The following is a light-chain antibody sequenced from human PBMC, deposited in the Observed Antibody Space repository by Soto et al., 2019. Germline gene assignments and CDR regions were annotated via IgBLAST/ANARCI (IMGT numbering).Light chain of an antibody. Sequence: QSVLAQPASVSGSPGQSITISCTGTNSDVGDYNYVSWYQHHPGKAPKLIIYEVTNRPSGVSNRFSGSKSGNTASLTISGLQAEDEADYYCSSYTTITPLDVFGTGTKVTVL. CDR2: EVT. J-gene: IGLJ1*01. CDR3: SSYTTITPLDV. CDR1: NSDVGDYNY. V-gene: IGLV2-14*01.